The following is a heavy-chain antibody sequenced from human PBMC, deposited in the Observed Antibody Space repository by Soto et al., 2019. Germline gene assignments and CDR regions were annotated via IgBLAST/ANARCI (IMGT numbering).Heavy chain of an antibody. Sequence: GGSLGLSCAASGFPLSSFWIHWVRQAPGKGLVWVSRRNGDGSSTSYADSVKGRFTISRYNARNMLYLQVNSLRVEDTAVYFCVRATAVSFDHWGQGTVVTVSS. J-gene: IGHJ4*02. CDR3: VRATAVSFDH. V-gene: IGHV3-74*01. CDR1: GFPLSSFW. CDR2: RNGDGSST. D-gene: IGHD2-2*01.